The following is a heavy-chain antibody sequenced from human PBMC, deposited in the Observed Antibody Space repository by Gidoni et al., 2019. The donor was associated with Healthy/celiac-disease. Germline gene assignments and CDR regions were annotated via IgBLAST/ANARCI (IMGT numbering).Heavy chain of an antibody. CDR2: ISSSGSTI. D-gene: IGHD2-15*01. Sequence: GQLVESGGGLGKPGGSLSLCCAAAGGTCSDYHMSWIRQAQGKGLELVSYISSSGSTIYYADSVKGRFPITRDNAKNSLYLQMNSLRPEDTAVYYCARVGSWLLTYYYYGMDVWGQGTTVTVSS. CDR3: ARVGSWLLTYYYYGMDV. CDR1: GGTCSDYH. J-gene: IGHJ6*02. V-gene: IGHV3-11*01.